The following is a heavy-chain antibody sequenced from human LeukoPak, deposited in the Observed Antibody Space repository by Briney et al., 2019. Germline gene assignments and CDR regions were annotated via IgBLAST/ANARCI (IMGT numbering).Heavy chain of an antibody. Sequence: SETLSLTCAVYGGSFSGYYWSWIRQPPGKGLEWIGEINHSGSTNYNASLKSRVTISVDTSKNQFSLKLSSVTAADTAVYYCARGLYDFWSGYYSNWFDPWGQGTLVTVSS. J-gene: IGHJ5*02. D-gene: IGHD3-3*01. V-gene: IGHV4-34*01. CDR1: GGSFSGYY. CDR2: INHSGST. CDR3: ARGLYDFWSGYYSNWFDP.